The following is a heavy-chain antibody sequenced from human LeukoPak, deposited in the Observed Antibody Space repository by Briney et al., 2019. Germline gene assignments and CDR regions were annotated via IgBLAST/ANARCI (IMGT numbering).Heavy chain of an antibody. CDR2: ISYSGST. Sequence: SETLSLTCTVSGDSISRNPYYWGWIRQPPGKGLEWIGSISYSGSTYYNPSLKSRVTISIDTSKNQFSLKLTSVAAADTALYYCAGGRDGYNNVDYWGQGTLVTVSS. J-gene: IGHJ4*02. CDR3: AGGRDGYNNVDY. V-gene: IGHV4-39*01. D-gene: IGHD5-24*01. CDR1: GDSISRNPYY.